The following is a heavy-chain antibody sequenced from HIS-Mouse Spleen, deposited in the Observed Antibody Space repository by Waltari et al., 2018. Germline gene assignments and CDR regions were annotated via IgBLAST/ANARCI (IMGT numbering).Heavy chain of an antibody. Sequence: QVQLQQWGAGLLKPSETLSLTCAVYGGSFSGYYWSWIRQPPGKGLEWIGEIKHSGRTNYNPSLKSRVTISVDTSKNQFSLKLSSVTAADTAVYYCARGGPSGSSKFFFFDYWGQGTLVTVSS. CDR2: IKHSGRT. V-gene: IGHV4-34*01. J-gene: IGHJ4*02. CDR1: GGSFSGYY. D-gene: IGHD1-26*01. CDR3: ARGGPSGSSKFFFFDY.